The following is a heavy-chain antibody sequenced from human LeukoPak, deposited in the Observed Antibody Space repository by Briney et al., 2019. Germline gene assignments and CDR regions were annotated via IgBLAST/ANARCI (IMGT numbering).Heavy chain of an antibody. J-gene: IGHJ4*02. CDR1: GFTVSSNY. V-gene: IGHV3-48*02. Sequence: TGGSLRLSCAASGFTVSSNYMSWVRQAPGKGLEWVSYISSSSSTIYYADSVKGRFTISRDNAKNSLYLQMNSLRDEDTAVYYCARGVAVAGIIDYWSQGTLVTVSS. CDR3: ARGVAVAGIIDY. D-gene: IGHD6-19*01. CDR2: ISSSSSTI.